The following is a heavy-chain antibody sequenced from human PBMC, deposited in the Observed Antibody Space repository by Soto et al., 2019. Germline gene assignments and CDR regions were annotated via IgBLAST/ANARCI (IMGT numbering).Heavy chain of an antibody. CDR1: GFTFTRYS. CDR2: ISSTTNDI. CDR3: ARESEDRTSNFDY. J-gene: IGHJ4*02. Sequence: EVQLVESGGGLVKPGGSLRLSCAASGFTFTRYSMNWVRQAPGKGLEWVSSISSTTNDIYYADSMKGRFTVSRDNAKNSVYLEMNSLSAEDTAVYYCARESEDRTSNFDYWGQGTLVTVSS. V-gene: IGHV3-21*01.